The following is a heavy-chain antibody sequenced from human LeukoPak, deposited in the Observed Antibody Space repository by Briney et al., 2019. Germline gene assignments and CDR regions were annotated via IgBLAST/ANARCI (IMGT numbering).Heavy chain of an antibody. CDR2: FDPEDGET. D-gene: IGHD4-17*01. CDR1: GYTLTELS. V-gene: IGHV1-24*01. J-gene: IGHJ5*02. Sequence: EASVKVSCKVSGYTLTELSMHWVRQTPGKGLEWMGGFDPEDGETIYAQKFQGRVTMTRDTSTSTVYMELSSLRSEDTAVYYCARVGPDDGFDPWGQGTLVTVSS. CDR3: ARVGPDDGFDP.